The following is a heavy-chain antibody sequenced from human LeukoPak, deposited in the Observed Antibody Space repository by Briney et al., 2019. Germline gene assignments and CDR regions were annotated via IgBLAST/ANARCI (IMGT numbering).Heavy chain of an antibody. CDR2: IYYSGST. Sequence: SETLSLTCTVSGGSISSNSYYWGWIRQPPGKGLECIGTIYYSGSTYYNPSLKSRVTISVDTSKNQFSLKLSSVTAADTAVYYCARASHDYGDYSHFDYWGQGTLVTVSS. V-gene: IGHV4-39*07. D-gene: IGHD4-17*01. CDR3: ARASHDYGDYSHFDY. CDR1: GGSISSNSYY. J-gene: IGHJ4*02.